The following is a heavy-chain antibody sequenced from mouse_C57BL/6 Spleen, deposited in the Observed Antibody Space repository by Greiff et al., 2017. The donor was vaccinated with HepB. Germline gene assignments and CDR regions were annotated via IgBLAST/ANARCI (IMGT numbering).Heavy chain of an antibody. V-gene: IGHV1-19*01. J-gene: IGHJ1*03. Sequence: EVQLQQSGPVLVKPGASVKMSCKASGYTFTDYYMNWVKQSHGKSLEWIGVINPYNGGTSYNQKFKGKATLTVDKSSSTAYMELNSLTSEDSAVYYCAREPHYDYDGYFDVWGTGTTVTVSS. D-gene: IGHD2-4*01. CDR2: INPYNGGT. CDR1: GYTFTDYY. CDR3: AREPHYDYDGYFDV.